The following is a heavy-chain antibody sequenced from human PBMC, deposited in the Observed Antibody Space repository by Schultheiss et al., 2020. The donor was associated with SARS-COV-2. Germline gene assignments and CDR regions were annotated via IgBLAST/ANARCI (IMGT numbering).Heavy chain of an antibody. D-gene: IGHD6-19*01. CDR1: GGSFSGYY. CDR3: ARLAAVAGYFDY. CDR2: IYYSGST. Sequence: SQTLSLTCAVYGGSFSGYYWSWIRQPPGKGLEWIGYIYYSGSTNYNPSLKSRVTISVDTSKNQFSLKLSSVTAADTAVYYCARLAAVAGYFDYWGQGTLVTVSS. V-gene: IGHV4-59*08. J-gene: IGHJ4*02.